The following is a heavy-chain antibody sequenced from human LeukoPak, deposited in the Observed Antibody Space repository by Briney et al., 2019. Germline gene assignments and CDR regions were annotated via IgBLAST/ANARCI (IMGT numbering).Heavy chain of an antibody. J-gene: IGHJ3*02. V-gene: IGHV3-23*01. CDR3: ARDTSDYYYDSSGYKVHTFDI. Sequence: GGSLRLSCAASGFTFSSYALSWVRQAPGKGLEWVSAISGSGGSTYYADSVKGRFTISRDNSKNTLYLQMNSLRAEDTAVYHCARDTSDYYYDSSGYKVHTFDIWGQGTMVTVSS. CDR2: ISGSGGST. D-gene: IGHD3-22*01. CDR1: GFTFSSYA.